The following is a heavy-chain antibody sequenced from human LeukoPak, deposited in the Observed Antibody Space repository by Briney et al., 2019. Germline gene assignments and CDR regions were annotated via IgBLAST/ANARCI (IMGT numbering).Heavy chain of an antibody. CDR3: ARVRRVPAAAYYFDY. D-gene: IGHD2-2*01. Sequence: GGSLRLSCAASGVTFSDYYMSWIRQAPGKGLEWVSYISSSSSYTNYAASVKGRFTISRDNANNSLYLQMNSLRAEDTAVYYCARVRRVPAAAYYFDYWGQGTLVTVSS. J-gene: IGHJ4*02. CDR1: GVTFSDYY. V-gene: IGHV3-11*06. CDR2: ISSSSSYT.